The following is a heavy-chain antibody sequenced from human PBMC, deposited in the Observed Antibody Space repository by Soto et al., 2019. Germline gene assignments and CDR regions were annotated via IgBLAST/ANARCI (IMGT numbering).Heavy chain of an antibody. J-gene: IGHJ5*02. CDR1: GASLRGYY. Sequence: SETLSLTCNVSGASLRGYYWSWIRQPPGKGLEWIGRIYATGSTDYNPSLKSRITMSVDMSKKQFSLTLRSVTAADTAIYYCVRDGTKNLRDQFDPWGRGMLVTVSS. V-gene: IGHV4-4*07. CDR3: VRDGTKNLRDQFDP. CDR2: IYATGST. D-gene: IGHD1-1*01.